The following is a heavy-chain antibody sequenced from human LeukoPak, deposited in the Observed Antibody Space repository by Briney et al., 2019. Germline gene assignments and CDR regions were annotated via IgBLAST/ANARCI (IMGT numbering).Heavy chain of an antibody. V-gene: IGHV4-59*01. CDR2: FYHSGGT. D-gene: IGHD6-13*01. J-gene: IGHJ4*02. Sequence: SETLPLTCTVSGGSTSSYYLSWMRQLPGKGLEWIGYFYHSGGTNYNPSLQGRVTMSIDTSKNQFSLKLTSVTAADTAVYYCARSLSSSRFSLWKYWGQGTLVTVSS. CDR1: GGSTSSYY. CDR3: ARSLSSSRFSLWKY.